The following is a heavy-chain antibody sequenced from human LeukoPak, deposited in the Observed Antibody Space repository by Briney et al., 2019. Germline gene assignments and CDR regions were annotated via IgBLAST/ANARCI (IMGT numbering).Heavy chain of an antibody. D-gene: IGHD3-3*01. J-gene: IGHJ3*02. CDR1: GGSFSGYY. V-gene: IGHV4-34*01. CDR2: INHSGST. Sequence: SETLSLTCAVYGGSFSGYYCSWIRQPPGKGLEWNGEINHSGSTNYNPSVKSRDTISVDTSKNQFSLKLSSVTADDTAVIYWARVTEDEFSSGQHLAFEIWGQRTMVTVSS. CDR3: ARVTEDEFSSGQHLAFEI.